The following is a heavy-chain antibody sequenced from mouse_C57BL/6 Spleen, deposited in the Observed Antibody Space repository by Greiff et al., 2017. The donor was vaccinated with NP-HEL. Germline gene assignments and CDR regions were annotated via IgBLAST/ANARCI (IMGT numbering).Heavy chain of an antibody. J-gene: IGHJ2*01. CDR1: GYTFTDYE. D-gene: IGHD2-4*01. Sequence: QVQLQQSGAELVRPGASVTLSCKASGYTFTDYEMHWVKQTPVHGLEWIGAIDPETGGTAYNQKFKGKAILTADKSSSTAYMELRSLTSEDSAVYYCTRSATVYYDYGVDYWGQGTTLTVSS. V-gene: IGHV1-15*01. CDR3: TRSATVYYDYGVDY. CDR2: IDPETGGT.